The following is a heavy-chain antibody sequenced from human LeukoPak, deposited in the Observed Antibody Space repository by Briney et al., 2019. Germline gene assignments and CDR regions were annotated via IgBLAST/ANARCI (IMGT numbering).Heavy chain of an antibody. CDR2: INHSGST. CDR1: GFTFSSYA. CDR3: ASTIVGATVGYCYYYYMDV. J-gene: IGHJ6*03. Sequence: NTGGSLRLSCAASGFTFSSYAMSWIRQPPGKGLEWIGEINHSGSTNYNPSLKSRVTISVDASKNQFSLKLSSVTAADTAVYYCASTIVGATVGYCYYYYMDVWGKGTTVTISS. V-gene: IGHV4-34*08. D-gene: IGHD1-26*01.